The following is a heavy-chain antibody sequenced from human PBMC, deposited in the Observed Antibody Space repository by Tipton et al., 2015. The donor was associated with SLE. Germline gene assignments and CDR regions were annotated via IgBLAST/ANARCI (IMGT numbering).Heavy chain of an antibody. CDR2: ISWDGGST. CDR3: ARELPSLIQGHGAFDI. J-gene: IGHJ3*02. V-gene: IGHV3-23*01. CDR1: GFTFSSYA. Sequence: SLRLSCAASGFTFSSYAMRWVRQAPGKGLEWVSLISWDGGSTYYADSVKGRFTISRDNAKNTLYLQMNSLRAEDTAVYYCARELPSLIQGHGAFDIWGQGTMVTVSS. D-gene: IGHD2-21*01.